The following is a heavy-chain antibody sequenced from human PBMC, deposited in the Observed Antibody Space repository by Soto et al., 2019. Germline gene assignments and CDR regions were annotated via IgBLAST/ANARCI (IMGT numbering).Heavy chain of an antibody. CDR3: TRTWYYYDSSGYYYCPGVCDYYYGMDV. D-gene: IGHD3-22*01. CDR2: IRSKANSYAT. CDR1: GFTFSGSA. V-gene: IGHV3-73*02. J-gene: IGHJ6*02. Sequence: EVQLVESGGGLVQPGGSLKLSCAASGFTFSGSAMHWVRQASGKGLEWVGRIRSKANSYATAYAASVKGRFTISRDDSKNTAYLQMNSLKTEDTAVYYCTRTWYYYDSSGYYYCPGVCDYYYGMDVWGQGTTVTVSS.